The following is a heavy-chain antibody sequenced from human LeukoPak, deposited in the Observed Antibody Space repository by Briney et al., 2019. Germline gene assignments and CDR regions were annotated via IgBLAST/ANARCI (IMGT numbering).Heavy chain of an antibody. V-gene: IGHV3-30-3*01. CDR2: ISYDGTNK. Sequence: GGSLRLSCAASGFTFSSYAMHWVRQAPGKGLEWVAVISYDGTNKYYADSVKGRFTISRDNSKNTLHLQMNSLRAEDTALYYCARDSGIAARVAYYFDYWGQGTLVTVSS. CDR1: GFTFSSYA. J-gene: IGHJ4*02. D-gene: IGHD6-6*01. CDR3: ARDSGIAARVAYYFDY.